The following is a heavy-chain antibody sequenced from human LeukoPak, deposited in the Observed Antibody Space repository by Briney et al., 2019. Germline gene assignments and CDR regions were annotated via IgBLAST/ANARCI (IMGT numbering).Heavy chain of an antibody. CDR2: IYYSGST. V-gene: IGHV4-31*03. CDR3: ASWWSTFEDVLVDY. J-gene: IGHJ4*02. Sequence: SQTLSLTCTVSGGSISSGGYYWSWLRQHPGKGLEWIGYIYYSGSTYYNPSLKSRVTISVDTSKNQFSLKLSSVTAADTAVYYCASWWSTFEDVLVDYWGQGTLVTVSS. CDR1: GGSISSGGYY. D-gene: IGHD2-15*01.